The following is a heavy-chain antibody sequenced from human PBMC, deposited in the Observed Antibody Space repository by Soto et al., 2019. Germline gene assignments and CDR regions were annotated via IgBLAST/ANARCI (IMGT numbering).Heavy chain of an antibody. CDR3: ARTRSFTLGFYYDGMDV. D-gene: IGHD6-6*01. CDR2: IYPGDSDT. V-gene: IGHV5-51*01. J-gene: IGHJ6*02. CDR1: GYSFASYW. Sequence: GESLKISCQGSGYSFASYWIGWVRQMPGKDLGWMGIIYPGDSDTRYSPSFQGQVTISADKSLRTAYLQWTSLKASDTALYYCARTRSFTLGFYYDGMDVWGQGTTVTVSS.